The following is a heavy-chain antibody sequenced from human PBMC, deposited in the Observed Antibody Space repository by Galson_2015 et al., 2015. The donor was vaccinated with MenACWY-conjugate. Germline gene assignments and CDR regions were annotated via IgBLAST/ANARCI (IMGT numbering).Heavy chain of an antibody. J-gene: IGHJ5*02. CDR2: ISSSSSYI. Sequence: SLRLSCAASGFTFSSYSMNWVRQAPGKGLEWVSSISSSSSYIYYADSVKGRFTISRDNAKNSLYLQMNSLRAEDTAVYYCASLTGHFWSDHPGPPNNWFDPWGQGTLVTVSS. V-gene: IGHV3-21*01. CDR1: GFTFSSYS. CDR3: ASLTGHFWSDHPGPPNNWFDP. D-gene: IGHD3-3*02.